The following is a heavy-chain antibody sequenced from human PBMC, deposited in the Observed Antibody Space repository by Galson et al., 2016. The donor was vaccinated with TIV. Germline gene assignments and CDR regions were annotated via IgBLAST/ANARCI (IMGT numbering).Heavy chain of an antibody. CDR1: GLTFSNAW. D-gene: IGHD2-2*01. CDR3: TTDLGYCLTTSCSLGLDY. J-gene: IGHJ4*02. CDR2: IKSKSDGATT. V-gene: IGHV3-15*01. Sequence: SLRLSCAAPGLTFSNAWMTWVRQAPGRGLEWVGRIKSKSDGATTAYAAPVKGRFSISRDDSKETVYLQMNNLKTEDTALYFCTTDLGYCLTTSCSLGLDYWGQGTLVTVSS.